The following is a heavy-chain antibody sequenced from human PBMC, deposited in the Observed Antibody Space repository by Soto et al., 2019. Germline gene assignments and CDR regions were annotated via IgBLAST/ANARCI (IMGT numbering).Heavy chain of an antibody. CDR2: IWYDGSNK. CDR1: GFTFSSYG. D-gene: IGHD3-9*01. J-gene: IGHJ3*02. CDR3: ASVAPYDILTAIEGLDAFDI. Sequence: PGGSLRLSCAASGFTFSSYGMHWVRQAPGKGLEWVAVIWYDGSNKYYADSVKGRFTISRDNSKNTLYLQMNSLRAEDTAVYYCASVAPYDILTAIEGLDAFDIWGQGTMVTVSS. V-gene: IGHV3-33*01.